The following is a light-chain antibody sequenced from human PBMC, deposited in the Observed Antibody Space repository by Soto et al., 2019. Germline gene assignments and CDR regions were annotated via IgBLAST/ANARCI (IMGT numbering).Light chain of an antibody. J-gene: IGKJ1*01. CDR2: GAS. Sequence: EMVMTQSPAILSVSPGESATLSCRASQSVNSNYLAWYQQHPGQPPRLLIYGASNRATGIPDRFSGSGSGTEFILTISGLQSEDFAVYYCQHYNTWPWTFGQGTKVDIK. V-gene: IGKV3D-15*01. CDR1: QSVNSN. CDR3: QHYNTWPWT.